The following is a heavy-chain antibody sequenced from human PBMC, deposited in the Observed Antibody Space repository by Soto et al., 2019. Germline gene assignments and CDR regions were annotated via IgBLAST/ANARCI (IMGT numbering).Heavy chain of an antibody. Sequence: PGRPLGLSCADCGCPGCGGSMNRVRHEAGKGRKRVSSISSSSSNIYYTDSVKGRFTISRDSAKNSLNLQMNSLTAADTAVYYCARAGSNYDILTGYSPNQYFDYSGQGTLVTVSS. J-gene: IGHJ4*02. CDR1: GCPGCGGS. D-gene: IGHD3-9*01. CDR3: ARAGSNYDILTGYSPNQYFDY. V-gene: IGHV3-21*04. CDR2: ISSSSSNI.